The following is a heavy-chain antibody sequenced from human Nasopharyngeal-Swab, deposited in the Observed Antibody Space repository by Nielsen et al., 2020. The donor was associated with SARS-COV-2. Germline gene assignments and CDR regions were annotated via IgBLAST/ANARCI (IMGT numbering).Heavy chain of an antibody. CDR2: ISDDVNTK. Sequence: GESLKISCGASGFTFSSYAMHWVRQAPGKGLEWVAVISDDVNTKYYADSVKGRFTISRDKSKNTMYLQMNSLRAEDTAVYYCARDDSRGGNYAGVYYFDYWGQGTLVTVSS. V-gene: IGHV3-30-3*01. CDR3: ARDDSRGGNYAGVYYFDY. D-gene: IGHD1-7*01. J-gene: IGHJ4*02. CDR1: GFTFSSYA.